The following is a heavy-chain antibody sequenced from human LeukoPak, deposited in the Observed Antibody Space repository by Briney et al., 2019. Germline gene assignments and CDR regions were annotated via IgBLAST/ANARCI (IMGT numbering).Heavy chain of an antibody. J-gene: IGHJ4*02. CDR1: GFTISTYG. Sequence: GGSLRLSCAASGFTISTYGMSWVRQAPGKGLEWVSGISGFGGATNYADSVKGRVTISRDNSKNTLYLQMNSLRAEDTAVYYCAKEGDSSSWYEDWGQGTLVIFSS. CDR2: ISGFGGAT. V-gene: IGHV3-23*01. D-gene: IGHD6-13*01. CDR3: AKEGDSSSWYED.